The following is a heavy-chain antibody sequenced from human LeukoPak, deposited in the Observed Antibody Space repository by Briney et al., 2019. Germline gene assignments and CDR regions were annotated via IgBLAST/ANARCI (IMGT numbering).Heavy chain of an antibody. D-gene: IGHD3-9*01. CDR3: ASPRPSGSFDWFPEYFNYCMDV. CDR1: TFTFKRYE. CDR2: ISSSSNTI. Sequence: PGESLTLSCTSSTFTFKRYEMNWVRQAPGRGLEWISYISSSSNTIYYADSVKGRFTVSRDNAENSLYLQMNSLRAEDTAIYYCASPRPSGSFDWFPEYFNYCMDVWGKGTTVSVSS. J-gene: IGHJ6*03. V-gene: IGHV3-48*03.